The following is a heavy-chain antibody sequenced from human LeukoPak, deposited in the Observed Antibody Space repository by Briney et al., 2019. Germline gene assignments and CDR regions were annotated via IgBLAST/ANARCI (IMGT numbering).Heavy chain of an antibody. Sequence: PGGSLRLSCAASGFTIRSYWMSWVRQAPGKGLEWVANIKQGGSEKYYVDSVKGRFTISRDNAKNSLYLQMNSLRAEDTAVYYCAKGHYYGSGSLDYWGQGTLVTVSS. CDR1: GFTIRSYW. CDR2: IKQGGSEK. J-gene: IGHJ4*02. D-gene: IGHD3-10*01. CDR3: AKGHYYGSGSLDY. V-gene: IGHV3-7*03.